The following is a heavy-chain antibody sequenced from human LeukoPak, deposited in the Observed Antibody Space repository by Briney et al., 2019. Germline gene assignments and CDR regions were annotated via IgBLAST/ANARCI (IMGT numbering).Heavy chain of an antibody. Sequence: GGSLRLSCAASGFSFSSYWMTWVRQAPGKGLEWVANIKEDGSEKHYVDSVKGRFTISRDNAKNSLYLQMNSLRVEDTAVFYCARNQRAAVGTGKYYHYFYGMDVWGQGTTVTVS. J-gene: IGHJ6*02. V-gene: IGHV3-7*01. D-gene: IGHD6-13*01. CDR3: ARNQRAAVGTGKYYHYFYGMDV. CDR2: IKEDGSEK. CDR1: GFSFSSYW.